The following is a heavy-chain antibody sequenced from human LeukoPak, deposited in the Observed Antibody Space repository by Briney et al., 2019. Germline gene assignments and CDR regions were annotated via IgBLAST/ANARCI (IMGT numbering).Heavy chain of an antibody. CDR1: GFTVSSNY. CDR2: IYSGGST. J-gene: IGHJ6*03. D-gene: IGHD2-21*02. V-gene: IGHV3-53*01. CDR3: ARVVGAAIYYMDV. Sequence: PGGSLRLSSAASGFTVSSNYMSWVRQAPGKGLEWVSVIYSGGSTYYADSVKGRFTISRDNSKNTLHLQMNSLRAEDTAVYYCARVVGAAIYYMDVWGKGATVTVSS.